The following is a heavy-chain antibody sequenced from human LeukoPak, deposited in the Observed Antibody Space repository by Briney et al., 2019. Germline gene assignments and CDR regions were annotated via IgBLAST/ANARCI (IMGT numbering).Heavy chain of an antibody. Sequence: PGGSLRLSCAASGFTFSSYWMSWVRQAPGKGLEWVANIKQDGSEKGYVASVKGRFTISRDDAKRSLYLQMNSLRAEDTAVYYCAREGGEKRYFRFYYYGMDVWGQGTMVTVSS. D-gene: IGHD3-9*01. CDR2: IKQDGSEK. V-gene: IGHV3-7*01. CDR3: AREGGEKRYFRFYYYGMDV. CDR1: GFTFSSYW. J-gene: IGHJ6*02.